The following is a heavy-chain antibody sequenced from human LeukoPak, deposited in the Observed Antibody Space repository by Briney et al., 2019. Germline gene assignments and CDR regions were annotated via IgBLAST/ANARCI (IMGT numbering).Heavy chain of an antibody. V-gene: IGHV4-34*01. Sequence: SETLSLTRAVYGGSFSGYYWSWIRQPAGKGLEWIGEINHSGSTNYNPSLKSRVTISVDTSKNQFSLKLSSVTAADTAVYYCARGPDLSHSWFDPWGQGTLVTVSS. CDR3: ARGPDLSHSWFDP. CDR2: INHSGST. CDR1: GGSFSGYY. J-gene: IGHJ5*02.